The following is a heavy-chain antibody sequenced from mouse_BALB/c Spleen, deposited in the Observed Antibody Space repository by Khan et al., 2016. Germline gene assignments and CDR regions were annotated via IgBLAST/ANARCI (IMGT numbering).Heavy chain of an antibody. CDR1: GYTFTSYW. J-gene: IGHJ2*01. CDR2: INPHTGYT. CDR3: ARGDY. Sequence: MQLQESGTELAKPGASVKMSCKASGYTFTSYWMHWVKQRPGQGLEWIGYINPHTGYTDYTQKFKDKATLTADKSSSTAYMQPSSLTSEDSAVYYCARGDYWGQGTTLTVSS. V-gene: IGHV1-7*01.